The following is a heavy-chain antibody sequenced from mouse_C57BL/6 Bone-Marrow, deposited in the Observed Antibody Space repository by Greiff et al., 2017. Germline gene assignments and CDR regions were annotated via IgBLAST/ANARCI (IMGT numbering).Heavy chain of an antibody. CDR3: ARWELRYWYFDV. D-gene: IGHD2-4*01. V-gene: IGHV1-50*01. J-gene: IGHJ1*03. Sequence: VQLQQPGAELVKPGASVKLSCKASGYTFTSYWMQWVKQRPGQGLEWIGEIDPSDSYTNYNQKFKGKATLTVDTSSSTAYMQLSSLTSEDSAVCYCARWELRYWYFDVWGTGTTVTVSA. CDR1: GYTFTSYW. CDR2: IDPSDSYT.